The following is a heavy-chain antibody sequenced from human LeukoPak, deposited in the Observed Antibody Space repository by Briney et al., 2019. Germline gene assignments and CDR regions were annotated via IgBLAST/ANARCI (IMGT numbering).Heavy chain of an antibody. Sequence: SETLSLTCTVSGGSIGSYYWSWIRQPAGKGLEWIGRIYTSGGTVYNPSLKSRVTMSVDTSKNQFSLKLSSVTAADTAVYYCAKAYLRGVIKDYWGQGTLVTVSS. J-gene: IGHJ4*02. V-gene: IGHV4-4*07. D-gene: IGHD3-10*01. CDR2: IYTSGGT. CDR3: AKAYLRGVIKDY. CDR1: GGSIGSYY.